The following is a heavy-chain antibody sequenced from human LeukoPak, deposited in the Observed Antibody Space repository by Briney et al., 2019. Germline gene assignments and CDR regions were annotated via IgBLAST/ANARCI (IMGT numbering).Heavy chain of an antibody. D-gene: IGHD1-1*01. CDR2: INPNGGGT. CDR3: WTTTCPSQYFLY. V-gene: IGHV1-2*02. CDR1: VSTFTNFH. J-gene: IGHJ4*02. Sequence: ASVKVSFKSSVSTFTNFHIHWVRQPPGQGPEWMGWINPNGGGTKYAQKFQDRVTMTRDTSIRTAFLELSGLRSDATRVYYCWTTTCPSQYFLYWGLGNLVTVSS.